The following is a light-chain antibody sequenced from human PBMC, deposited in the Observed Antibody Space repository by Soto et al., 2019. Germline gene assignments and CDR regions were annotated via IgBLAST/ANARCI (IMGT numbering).Light chain of an antibody. J-gene: IGKJ3*01. CDR1: QSISTY. CDR3: QQSYSTPFT. V-gene: IGKV1-39*01. CDR2: AAA. Sequence: DIQMTQSPSSLSASVRDRVTITCRVSQSISTYLNWYQQKPGKVPKLLIYAAASLQSGVPSRFSGSGSGTDFTLTISSLQPEDFATYYCQQSYSTPFTFGPGTKVD.